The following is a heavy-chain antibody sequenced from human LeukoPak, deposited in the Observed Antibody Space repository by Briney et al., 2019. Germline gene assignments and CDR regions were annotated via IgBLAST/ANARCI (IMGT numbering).Heavy chain of an antibody. V-gene: IGHV1-2*02. CDR3: ARDVVLDYYDSSGYYRVMDV. CDR2: INPNSGGT. CDR1: GYTFTGYY. Sequence: GASVKVSCKASGYTFTGYYMHWVRQAPGQGLEWMGWINPNSGGTNYAQKFQGRVTMTRDTSISTAYMELSRLRSDDTAVYYCARDVVLDYYDSSGYYRVMDVWGKGTTVTISS. D-gene: IGHD3-22*01. J-gene: IGHJ6*03.